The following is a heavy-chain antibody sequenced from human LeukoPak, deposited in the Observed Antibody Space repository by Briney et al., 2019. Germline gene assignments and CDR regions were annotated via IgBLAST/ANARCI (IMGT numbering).Heavy chain of an antibody. CDR1: GDSISNYF. J-gene: IGHJ4*02. D-gene: IGHD3-22*01. Sequence: SETLSLTCGVSGDSISNYFWSWIRQPPGKGLEWIGYIYTSGSTNYNPSLKSRVTISVDTSKNQFSLKLSSVTAADTAVYYCARDMYYYDSSGYYYPRTFDYWGQGTLVTVSS. CDR3: ARDMYYYDSSGYYYPRTFDY. V-gene: IGHV4-4*09. CDR2: IYTSGST.